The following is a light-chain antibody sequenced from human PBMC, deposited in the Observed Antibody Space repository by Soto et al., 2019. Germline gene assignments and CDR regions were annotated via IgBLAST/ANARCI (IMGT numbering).Light chain of an antibody. Sequence: QSVLTQPPSASGTSGQRVTISCSGSSSNIGSNHVYWYQQLPGTAPKLLIYRDILRPSGVPDPFSASKSGTSASLAISGLRSEDEADYYCAAWDDSLSGWVFGGGTKVTVL. CDR2: RDI. V-gene: IGLV1-47*01. CDR1: SSNIGSNH. J-gene: IGLJ3*02. CDR3: AAWDDSLSGWV.